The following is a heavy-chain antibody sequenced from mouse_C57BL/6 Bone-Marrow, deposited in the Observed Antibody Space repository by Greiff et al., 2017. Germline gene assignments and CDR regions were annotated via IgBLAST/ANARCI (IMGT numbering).Heavy chain of an antibody. D-gene: IGHD1-1*01. V-gene: IGHV1-81*01. CDR2: IYPRRGNT. CDR3: ARTYGSYYYAMDY. Sequence: VQLLQSGAELARPGASVKLSCKASGYTFTSYGISWVQQRTGQGLEWIGEIYPRRGNTYYTEKFKGKSTLTAYTSSSTAYMELLSLTSEDSAVYFCARTYGSYYYAMDYWGQGPSGTVSS. CDR1: GYTFTSYG. J-gene: IGHJ4*01.